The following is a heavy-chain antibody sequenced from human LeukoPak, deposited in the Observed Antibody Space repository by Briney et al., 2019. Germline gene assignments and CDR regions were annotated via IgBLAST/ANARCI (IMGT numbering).Heavy chain of an antibody. CDR2: TYYSGST. CDR1: GGSISSYY. CDR3: ARSTDYDILTGYYTFWFDP. Sequence: SETLSLTCTVSGGSISSYYWSWIRHPPGKGLEWIGYTYYSGSTNYNPSLKSRVTISVDTSKNQFSLKLSSVTAADTAVYYCARSTDYDILTGYYTFWFDPWGQGTLVTVSS. D-gene: IGHD3-9*01. V-gene: IGHV4-59*01. J-gene: IGHJ5*02.